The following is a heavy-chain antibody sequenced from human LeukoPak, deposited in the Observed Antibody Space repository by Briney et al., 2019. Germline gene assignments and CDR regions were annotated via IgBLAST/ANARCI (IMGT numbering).Heavy chain of an antibody. V-gene: IGHV4-4*02. CDR3: AGLVGRYSSGLYYYYFDY. J-gene: IGHJ4*02. CDR2: MYLSGTT. D-gene: IGHD3-22*01. Sequence: PSGTLSLTCTVSGDSINSLNLWSWVRQPPGKGLEWIGEMYLSGTTHSNPSVKSRVTISIDKSKNQFFLNLSSVTAADTAVYYCAGLVGRYSSGLYYYYFDYWGQGTLVTVSS. CDR1: GDSINSLNL.